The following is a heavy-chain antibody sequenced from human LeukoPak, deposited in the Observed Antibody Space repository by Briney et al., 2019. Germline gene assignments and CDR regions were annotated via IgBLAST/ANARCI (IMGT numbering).Heavy chain of an antibody. J-gene: IGHJ4*02. CDR2: ITSNGDST. D-gene: IGHD3-16*01. V-gene: IGHV3-64*01. CDR1: GFTFSNYA. Sequence: PGGSLRLSCAASGFTFSNYAMHWVRQAPGKGLEYISAITSNGDSTYYVNSVKGRFTISRDNSKNTLYLQMGSLRAEDMAVYYCARGDDFSGDHWGQGTLVTVSS. CDR3: ARGDDFSGDH.